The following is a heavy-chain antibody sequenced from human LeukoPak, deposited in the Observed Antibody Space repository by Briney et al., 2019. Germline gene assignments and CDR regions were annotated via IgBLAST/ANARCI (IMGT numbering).Heavy chain of an antibody. J-gene: IGHJ4*02. Sequence: GASVKVSCKASGYTFSDYAMHWVRQAPGQRLEWMGWIDAGNGDTRYSQKFQGRVTITRDTSASTAYIELRSLRSEDTAMYYCARGSTSDWPLDHWGQETLVTISS. CDR1: GYTFSDYA. CDR2: IDAGNGDT. D-gene: IGHD2-2*01. CDR3: ARGSTSDWPLDH. V-gene: IGHV1-3*01.